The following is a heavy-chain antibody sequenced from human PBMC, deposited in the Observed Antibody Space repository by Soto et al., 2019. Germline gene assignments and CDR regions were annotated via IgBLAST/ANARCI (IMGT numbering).Heavy chain of an antibody. J-gene: IGHJ4*02. V-gene: IGHV4-39*01. D-gene: IGHD3-9*01. CDR2: IYYRGNA. CDR1: DDSINSDKYY. CDR3: ARLEGLATISYYFDF. Sequence: QLQLQESGPGLVKPSETLSLTCSVSDDSINSDKYYWGWIRQPPGKGLEWIGSIYYRGNAYYNPSLQSRVTVSLEKSKSQFSLKLNSVTASDSAVYFWARLEGLATISYYFDFWGPGALVTVSS.